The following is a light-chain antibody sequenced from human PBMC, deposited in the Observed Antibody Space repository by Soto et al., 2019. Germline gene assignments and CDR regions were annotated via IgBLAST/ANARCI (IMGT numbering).Light chain of an antibody. Sequence: EVVFTQSPDTLSLPPGERATLSCRASQSISSYLAWYQQKPGQVPRLLIYGASTRATGVPARFSGSGSGTDFTLTISSLQSEDFAVYYCQHYNQWPLTFGGGTKV. J-gene: IGKJ4*01. CDR1: QSISSY. CDR3: QHYNQWPLT. CDR2: GAS. V-gene: IGKV3-15*01.